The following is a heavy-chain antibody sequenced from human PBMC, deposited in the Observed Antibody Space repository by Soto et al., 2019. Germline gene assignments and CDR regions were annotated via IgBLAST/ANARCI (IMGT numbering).Heavy chain of an antibody. V-gene: IGHV1-3*01. CDR2: INAGNGNT. Sequence: ASVKVSCKASGYTFTSYAIHWVRQAPGQRLEWMGWINAGNGNTKYSQKFQGRVTITRDTSASTAYMELSSLRSEDTAVYYCAREPRKDMALNWFDPWGQGTLVTVSS. J-gene: IGHJ5*02. CDR1: GYTFTSYA. D-gene: IGHD5-12*01. CDR3: AREPRKDMALNWFDP.